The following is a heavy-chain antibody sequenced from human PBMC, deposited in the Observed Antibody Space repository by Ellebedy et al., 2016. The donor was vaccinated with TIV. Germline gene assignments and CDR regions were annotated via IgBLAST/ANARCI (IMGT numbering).Heavy chain of an antibody. Sequence: MPSETLSLTCTVSGGSVSSSTYYCGWVRQPPGKGLEWLGSVHYSGSTYYNPSPGSRVTISADTSKNQFSLNLTSVTAADTAVYYCVRIDPWQPIDDWGQGILVTVSS. D-gene: IGHD2-21*01. V-gene: IGHV4-39*07. CDR1: GGSVSSSTYY. CDR3: VRIDPWQPIDD. J-gene: IGHJ4*02. CDR2: VHYSGST.